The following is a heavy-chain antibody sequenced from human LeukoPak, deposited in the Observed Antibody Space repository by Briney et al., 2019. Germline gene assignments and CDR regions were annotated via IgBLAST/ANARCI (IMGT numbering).Heavy chain of an antibody. CDR1: GFTFSSYG. D-gene: IGHD3-22*01. CDR2: ISYDGSNK. J-gene: IGHJ4*02. Sequence: QAGGSLRLSCAASGFTFSSYGMHWVRQAPGKGLEWVAVISYDGSNKYYADSVKGRFTISRDNSKNTLYLQMNSLRAEDTAVYYCANSEGYYYDSSGSGYFDYWGQGTLVTVSS. V-gene: IGHV3-30*18. CDR3: ANSEGYYYDSSGSGYFDY.